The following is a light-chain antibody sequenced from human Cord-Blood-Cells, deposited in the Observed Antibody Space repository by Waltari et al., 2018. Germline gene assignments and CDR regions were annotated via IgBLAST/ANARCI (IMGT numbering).Light chain of an antibody. CDR1: SSNIGRNN. Sequence: QSVLTQPPSASGPPGQRVTISCSGSSSNIGRNNVYWYQQLPGKAPNHLINRNQRPSVVPDRFTVAKSGTSASLASSVLRSEDETYYYCAAGYDSLSFRLFGVGTKLTVL. CDR2: RN. V-gene: IGLV1-47*01. CDR3: AAGYDSLSFRL. J-gene: IGLJ2*01.